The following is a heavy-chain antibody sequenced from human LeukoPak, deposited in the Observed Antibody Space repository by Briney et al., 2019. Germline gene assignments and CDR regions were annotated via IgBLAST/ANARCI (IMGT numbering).Heavy chain of an antibody. CDR3: ARGGGSYSDWLDP. CDR2: ISSSSSTI. D-gene: IGHD1-26*01. V-gene: IGHV3-48*01. Sequence: GGSLRLSCAASGFTFSSYSMNWVRRAPGRGVEWVSYISSSSSTIYYSHSVKGRFTISRYNAKNSLYLQMNSLRAEDTAVYYCARGGGSYSDWLDPWGQGTLVTVSS. J-gene: IGHJ5*02. CDR1: GFTFSSYS.